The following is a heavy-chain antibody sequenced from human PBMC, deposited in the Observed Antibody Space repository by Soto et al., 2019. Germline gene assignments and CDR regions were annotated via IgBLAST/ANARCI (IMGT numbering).Heavy chain of an antibody. D-gene: IGHD3-10*01. CDR2: IYYSGST. J-gene: IGHJ6*03. CDR1: GGSICSYY. CDR3: ARQYGSGSYRSFYYYMDV. V-gene: IGHV4-59*08. Sequence: SETLSLTCTVSGGSICSYYWSWIRQPPGKGLEWIGYIYYSGSTNYNPSLKSRVTISVDTSKNQFSLKLSSVTAADTAVYYCARQYGSGSYRSFYYYMDVWGKGTTVTVSS.